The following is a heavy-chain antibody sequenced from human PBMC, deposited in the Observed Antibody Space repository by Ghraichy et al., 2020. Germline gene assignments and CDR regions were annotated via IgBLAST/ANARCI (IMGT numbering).Heavy chain of an antibody. CDR2: IPQDGSQK. V-gene: IGHV3-7*01. D-gene: IGHD2-15*01. Sequence: GESLNTSCAASGFTFSNYWMSWVRQAPGKGLEWVANIPQDGSQKYYVDSVKGRFTISRDNAQKSLYLQMNSLSAEDTAVYYCAKIHCSGGRCDSYFESWGQGTLVTVSS. CDR1: GFTFSNYW. J-gene: IGHJ4*02. CDR3: AKIHCSGGRCDSYFES.